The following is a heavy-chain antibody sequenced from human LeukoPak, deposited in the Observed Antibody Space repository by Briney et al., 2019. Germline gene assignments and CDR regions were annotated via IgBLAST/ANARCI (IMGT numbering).Heavy chain of an antibody. J-gene: IGHJ4*02. V-gene: IGHV1-18*01. CDR1: GYTFTSYG. Sequence: ASVKVSCKASGYTFTSYGISWVRQAPGQGLEWMGWISAYNGNTNYAQKLQGRVTMTTDTSTSTAYMELRSLRSDDTAVYYCARDYREGFYYDSFDFDYWGQGTLVTVSS. CDR2: ISAYNGNT. CDR3: ARDYREGFYYDSFDFDY. D-gene: IGHD3-22*01.